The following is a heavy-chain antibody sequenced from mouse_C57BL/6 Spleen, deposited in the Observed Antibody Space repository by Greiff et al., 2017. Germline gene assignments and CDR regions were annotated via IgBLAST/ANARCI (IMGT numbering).Heavy chain of an antibody. CDR3: ARSVYPFYAMDY. CDR1: GYTFTSYW. Sequence: QVQLKQSGAELVMPGASVKLSCKASGYTFTSYWMHWVKQRPGQGLEWIGEIDPSDSYTNYNQKFKGKSTLTVDKSSSTAYMQLSSLTSEDSAVYYCARSVYPFYAMDYWGQGTSVTVSS. D-gene: IGHD2-1*01. V-gene: IGHV1-69*01. J-gene: IGHJ4*01. CDR2: IDPSDSYT.